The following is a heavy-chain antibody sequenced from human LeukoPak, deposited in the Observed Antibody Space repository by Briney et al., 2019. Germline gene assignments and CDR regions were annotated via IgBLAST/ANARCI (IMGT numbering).Heavy chain of an antibody. V-gene: IGHV3-48*03. CDR3: ARHQLVASYPFDY. CDR1: GFTFSSYE. J-gene: IGHJ4*02. D-gene: IGHD6-13*01. Sequence: GGSLRLSCAASGFTFSSYEMNWVRQAPGKGLEWVSYISSSGSTIYYADSVKGRFTISRDNAKNSLYLQMNSLRAEDTAVYYCARHQLVASYPFDYWGQGTLVTVSS. CDR2: ISSSGSTI.